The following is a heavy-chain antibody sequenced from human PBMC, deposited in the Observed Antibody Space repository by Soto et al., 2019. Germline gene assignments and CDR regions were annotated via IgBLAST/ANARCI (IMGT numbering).Heavy chain of an antibody. D-gene: IGHD3-10*02. Sequence: QAQLVESGGGLVKPGGSLTLSCAVSGFKVTDYSMSWIRQAPGKGLDWVAMISRSGNTIHYADSVNGRFTISKDNAKNSLYLQMTSLSPEDTAVYYCARGEDVFLYYYMDVWGKGTTVIVSS. V-gene: IGHV3-11*01. CDR2: ISRSGNTI. CDR1: GFKVTDYS. CDR3: ARGEDVFLYYYMDV. J-gene: IGHJ6*03.